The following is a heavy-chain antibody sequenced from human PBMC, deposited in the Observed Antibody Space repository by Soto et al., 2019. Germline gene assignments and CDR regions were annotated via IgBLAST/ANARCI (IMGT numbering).Heavy chain of an antibody. Sequence: SETLSLTCTVSGGSISSYYWSWTRQPPGKGLEWIGYIYYSGSTNYNPSLKSRVTISVDTSKNQFSLKLSSVTAADTAVYYCARQYFEEALYYYYMDVWGKGTTVTVSS. CDR2: IYYSGST. J-gene: IGHJ6*03. D-gene: IGHD3-9*01. CDR1: GGSISSYY. V-gene: IGHV4-59*08. CDR3: ARQYFEEALYYYYMDV.